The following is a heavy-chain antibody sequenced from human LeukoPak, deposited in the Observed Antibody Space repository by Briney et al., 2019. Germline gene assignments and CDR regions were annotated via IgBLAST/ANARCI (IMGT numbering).Heavy chain of an antibody. J-gene: IGHJ5*02. V-gene: IGHV3-64*01. D-gene: IGHD3-9*01. CDR3: ARGLGYDILTGFDP. CDR1: GFNLSSYS. Sequence: GGSLRLSCAASGFNLSSYSMHWVRQAPGKGLEYVSAINCYGGSTYYANSVKDRFTISRDNSKNTVYLQMGSLRTEDMAVYYCARGLGYDILTGFDPWGQGTLVTVSS. CDR2: INCYGGST.